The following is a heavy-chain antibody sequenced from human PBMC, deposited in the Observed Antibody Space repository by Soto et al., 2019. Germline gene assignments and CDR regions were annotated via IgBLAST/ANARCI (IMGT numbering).Heavy chain of an antibody. CDR2: ISYDGSNK. CDR3: ARRVGFDY. Sequence: GGSLRLSCAASGFTFSSYAMDWVRQAPGKGLEWVAVISYDGSNKYYADSVKGRFTISRDNSKNTLYLQMNSLRAEDTAVYYCARRVGFDYWGQGTLVTVSS. V-gene: IGHV3-30-3*01. D-gene: IGHD3-10*01. CDR1: GFTFSSYA. J-gene: IGHJ4*02.